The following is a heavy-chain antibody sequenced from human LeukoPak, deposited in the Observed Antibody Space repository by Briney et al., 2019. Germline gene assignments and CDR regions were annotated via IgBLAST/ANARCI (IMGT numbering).Heavy chain of an antibody. Sequence: ASVKVSCKASGYTFIGYYLHWVRQAPGQGLEWMGWINPTSGGTNYAQKFQDRVTMTRDTYINTAYMVLSRLTSDDTAVYYCARLVGLSTTASYWGQGTLVIVSS. CDR2: INPTSGGT. V-gene: IGHV1-2*02. CDR3: ARLVGLSTTASY. CDR1: GYTFIGYY. D-gene: IGHD5/OR15-5a*01. J-gene: IGHJ4*02.